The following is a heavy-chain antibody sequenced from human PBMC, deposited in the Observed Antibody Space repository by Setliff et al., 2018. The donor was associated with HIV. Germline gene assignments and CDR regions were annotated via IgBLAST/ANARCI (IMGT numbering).Heavy chain of an antibody. CDR3: ARELKGVYDSWSSSDPPYYFDN. V-gene: IGHV1-69*06. J-gene: IGHJ4*02. Sequence: SVKVSCKASGGTFSRSVFSWVRQAPGQGLQWMGRFIPMFGATKYAQGFQSRVTITADRSTSTVHMELRSLRSEDTAVYYCARELKGVYDSWSSSDPPYYFDNWGQGTLVTV. D-gene: IGHD3-3*01. CDR1: GGTFSRSV. CDR2: FIPMFGAT.